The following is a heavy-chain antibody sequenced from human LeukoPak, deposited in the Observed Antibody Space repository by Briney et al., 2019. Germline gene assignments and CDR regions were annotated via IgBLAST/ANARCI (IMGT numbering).Heavy chain of an antibody. CDR2: INHSGST. D-gene: IGHD5-18*01. V-gene: IGHV4-34*01. CDR1: GGSFSGYY. CDR3: VRADSYGFDY. Sequence: PSETLSLTCAVYGGSFSGYYWSWIRQPPGKGLEWIGEINHSGSTNYNPSLKSRVTISVDTSKNQFSLKLSSVTAADTAVYYCVRADSYGFDYWGQGTLVTVSS. J-gene: IGHJ4*02.